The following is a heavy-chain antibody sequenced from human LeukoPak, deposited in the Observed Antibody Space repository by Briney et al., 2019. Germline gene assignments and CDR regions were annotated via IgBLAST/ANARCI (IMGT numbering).Heavy chain of an antibody. CDR3: GRGYVEPAPTAS. V-gene: IGHV4-39*07. CDR2: IYYSGST. Sequence: SETLSLTCTVSGGSISSSSYYWGWIRQPPGKGLEWIGSIYYSGSTYYNPSLKSRVTISVDTSKNQFSLKLSSVTAADTAVYYCGRGYVEPAPTASWGQGPWSPSPQ. D-gene: IGHD1-14*01. CDR1: GGSISSSSYY. J-gene: IGHJ5*02.